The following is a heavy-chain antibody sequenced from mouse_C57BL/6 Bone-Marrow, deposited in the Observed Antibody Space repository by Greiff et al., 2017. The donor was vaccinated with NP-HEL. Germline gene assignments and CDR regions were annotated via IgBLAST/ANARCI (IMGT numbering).Heavy chain of an antibody. CDR3: ARRFLYYFDY. J-gene: IGHJ2*01. CDR2: ISSGGSYT. CDR1: GFTFSSYG. V-gene: IGHV5-6*02. Sequence: EVKLVESGGDLVKPGGSLKLSCAASGFTFSSYGMSWVRQTPDKRLEWVATISSGGSYTYYPDSVKGRFTISRDNAKNTLYLQMSRLKSEDTAMYYCARRFLYYFDYWGQGTTLTVSS.